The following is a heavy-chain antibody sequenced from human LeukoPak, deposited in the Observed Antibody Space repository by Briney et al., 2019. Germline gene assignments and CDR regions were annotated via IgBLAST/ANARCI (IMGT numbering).Heavy chain of an antibody. CDR1: GGAISSYY. CDR2: IYHSGST. V-gene: IGHV4-59*12. J-gene: IGHJ4*02. CDR3: ERGPEAYYGSGSYSDY. D-gene: IGHD3-10*01. Sequence: SETLSLTCTVSGGAISSYYWSWIRQPPGKGLEWIGYIYHSGSTTYNASLKSRVTISVDPSKNQSSLKLGSVTAADTAVYYCERGPEAYYGSGSYSDYWGQGTLVTVSS.